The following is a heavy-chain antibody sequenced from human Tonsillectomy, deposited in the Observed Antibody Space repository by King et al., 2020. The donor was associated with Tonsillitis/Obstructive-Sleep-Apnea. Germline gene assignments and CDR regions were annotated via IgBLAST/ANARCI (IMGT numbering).Heavy chain of an antibody. CDR3: AKDLSHNFDY. J-gene: IGHJ4*02. CDR2: ISGRGGST. V-gene: IGHV3-23*04. Sequence: VQLVQSGGGLVQPGGSLRLSCAASGFTFNSYAMTWVRQAPGKGLEWVAAISGRGGSTYYADSVKGRFTISRDNSKNTLYLQMNTLRAEDTAVYYCAKDLSHNFDYWGQGTLVTVSS. CDR1: GFTFNSYA. D-gene: IGHD5/OR15-5a*01.